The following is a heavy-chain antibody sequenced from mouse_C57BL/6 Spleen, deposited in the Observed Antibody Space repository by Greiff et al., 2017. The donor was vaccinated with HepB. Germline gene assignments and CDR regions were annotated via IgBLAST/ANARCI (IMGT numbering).Heavy chain of an antibody. D-gene: IGHD2-2*01. V-gene: IGHV1-81*01. CDR3: ARCGYDEGDAMDY. Sequence: VMLVESGAELARPGASVKLSCKASGYTFTSYGISWVKQRTGQGLEWIGEIYPRSGNTYYNEKFKGKATLTADKSSSTAYMELRSLTSEDSAVYFCARCGYDEGDAMDYWGQGTSVTVSS. CDR1: GYTFTSYG. CDR2: IYPRSGNT. J-gene: IGHJ4*01.